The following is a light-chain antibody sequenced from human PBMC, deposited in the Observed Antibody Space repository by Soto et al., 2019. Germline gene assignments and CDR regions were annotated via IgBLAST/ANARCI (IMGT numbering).Light chain of an antibody. CDR3: QQYHSYPLT. CDR1: QSISAW. V-gene: IGKV1-5*03. Sequence: DIQMTQSPSTLSASVGERVTITCRASQSISAWLAWYQQKPGKAPKLLIYKASNVESGVPSRFSGSGSGTEFTLTISSPPPDDFATYYCQQYHSYPLTFGQGTRLEIK. J-gene: IGKJ5*01. CDR2: KAS.